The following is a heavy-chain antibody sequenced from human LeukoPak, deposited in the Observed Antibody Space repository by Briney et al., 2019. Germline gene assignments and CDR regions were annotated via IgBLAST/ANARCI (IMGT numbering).Heavy chain of an antibody. CDR3: VKDPDPRYCSSTSCSPI. Sequence: GGSLRLSCTASGFTFSNYAMTWVRQAPGKGLEWVSTISGSGGSIHYADSVKGRFTISRDSSKNTLYLQMNSLRVEDTAVYYCVKDPDPRYCSSTSCSPIWGQGTMVTVSS. J-gene: IGHJ3*02. CDR2: ISGSGGSI. CDR1: GFTFSNYA. V-gene: IGHV3-23*01. D-gene: IGHD2-2*01.